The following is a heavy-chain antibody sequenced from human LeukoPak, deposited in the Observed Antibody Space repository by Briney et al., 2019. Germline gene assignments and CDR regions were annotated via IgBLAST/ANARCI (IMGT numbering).Heavy chain of an antibody. CDR3: ARELVVTTPSYYYGMDV. Sequence: ASVEVSCKASGYIFTNYYIHWVRQAPGQGLEWMGIINPGGGSTTYPQKFQGRVTVTRDTSTSTVHMELSSLRSEDTAVYYCARELVVTTPSYYYGMDVWGQGTMVTVSS. CDR2: INPGGGST. V-gene: IGHV1-46*01. D-gene: IGHD2-21*02. J-gene: IGHJ6*02. CDR1: GYIFTNYY.